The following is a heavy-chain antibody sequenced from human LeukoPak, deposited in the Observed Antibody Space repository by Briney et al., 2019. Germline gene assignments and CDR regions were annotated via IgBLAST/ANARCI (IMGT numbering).Heavy chain of an antibody. CDR2: IYTSGST. D-gene: IGHD1-7*01. CDR1: GGSLSSYY. Sequence: SETLSLTCTVSGGSLSSYYWSWIRQPAGKGLEWIGRIYTSGSTNYNPSLKSRVTMSVDTSKNQFSLKLSSVTAADTAVYYCAAEGITGTSRDYWGQGTLVTVSS. J-gene: IGHJ4*02. V-gene: IGHV4-4*07. CDR3: AAEGITGTSRDY.